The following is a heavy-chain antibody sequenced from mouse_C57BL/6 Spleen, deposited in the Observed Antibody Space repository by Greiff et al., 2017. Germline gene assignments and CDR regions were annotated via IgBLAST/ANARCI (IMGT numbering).Heavy chain of an antibody. CDR1: GYSFTGYY. Sequence: EVQLQQSGPELVKPGASVKISCKASGYSFTGYYMHWVKQSSEKSLEWIGEINPSTGGTSYNQKFKGKATLTVDKSSSTAYMQLKSLTSEDSAVYYCAREGPYSYFDYWGQGTTLTVSS. CDR2: INPSTGGT. CDR3: AREGPYSYFDY. V-gene: IGHV1-43*01. J-gene: IGHJ2*01. D-gene: IGHD2-12*01.